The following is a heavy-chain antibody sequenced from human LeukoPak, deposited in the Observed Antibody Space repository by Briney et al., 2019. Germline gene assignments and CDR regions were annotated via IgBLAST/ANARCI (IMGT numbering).Heavy chain of an antibody. D-gene: IGHD6-13*01. V-gene: IGHV1-69*04. Sequence: SVKVSCKASGGTFSSYAISWVRQAPGQGLEWMGRIIPILGIANYAQKFQGRVTITADKSTSTAYMELRSLRSDDTAVYYCAVRNRSSWSPFDFWGQGTLVTVSS. CDR3: AVRNRSSWSPFDF. J-gene: IGHJ4*02. CDR1: GGTFSSYA. CDR2: IIPILGIA.